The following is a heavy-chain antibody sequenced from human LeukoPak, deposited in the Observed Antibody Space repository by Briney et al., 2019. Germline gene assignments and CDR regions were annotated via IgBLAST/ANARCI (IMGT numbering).Heavy chain of an antibody. D-gene: IGHD4-17*01. CDR2: ISSSSSYI. Sequence: GGSLRLPCAASGFTFSSYSMNWVRQAPGKGLEWVSSISSSSSYIYYADYVKGRFTMSGDNSKNTLYLQMNSLRAEDTAVYYCARDFGTTVTTFGAVDIWGQGTKVIVSS. CDR1: GFTFSSYS. V-gene: IGHV3-21*01. CDR3: ARDFGTTVTTFGAVDI. J-gene: IGHJ3*02.